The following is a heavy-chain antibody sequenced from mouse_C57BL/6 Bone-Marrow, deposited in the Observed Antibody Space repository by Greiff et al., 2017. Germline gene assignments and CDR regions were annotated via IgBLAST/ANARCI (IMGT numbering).Heavy chain of an antibody. CDR3: ARSPLRLRPWFAY. CDR1: GYTFTSYW. CDR2: IHPNSGST. J-gene: IGHJ3*01. V-gene: IGHV1-64*01. Sequence: VQLQQSGAELVKPGASVKLSCKASGYTFTSYWMHWVKQRPGQGLEWIGMIHPNSGSTNYNEKFKSKATLTVDKSSSTAYMQLSSLTSEDSAVYYCARSPLRLRPWFAYWGQGTLVTVSA. D-gene: IGHD3-2*02.